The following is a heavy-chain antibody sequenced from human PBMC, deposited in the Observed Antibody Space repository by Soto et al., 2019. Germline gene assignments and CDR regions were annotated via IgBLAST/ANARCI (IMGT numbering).Heavy chain of an antibody. CDR3: ARDPGSGSHGDYYFDY. D-gene: IGHD3-10*01. J-gene: IGHJ4*02. CDR2: FSSNGRYI. V-gene: IGHV3-21*01. CDR1: GFTFSSFS. Sequence: PGGSLRLSCAASGFTFSSFSMNWVRQAPGKGLEWVSSFSSNGRYIYYADSVKGRFTISRDNAKNSLYLQMNRLRAEDTAVYYCARDPGSGSHGDYYFDYWGQGTLVTVSS.